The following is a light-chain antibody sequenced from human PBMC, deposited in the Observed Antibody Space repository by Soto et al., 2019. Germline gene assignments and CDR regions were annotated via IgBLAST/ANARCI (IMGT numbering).Light chain of an antibody. CDR2: AAS. CDR1: QSISSY. Sequence: DIQMTQSPSSLSASVGDRVTITCRASQSISSYLNWYQQNPGKAPKLLIYAASSLQSGVPSRFSGSGSGTEFTLTISSLQSEDFAVYYCQQYNNWPRTFGQGTKVDIK. J-gene: IGKJ1*01. CDR3: QQYNNWPRT. V-gene: IGKV1-39*01.